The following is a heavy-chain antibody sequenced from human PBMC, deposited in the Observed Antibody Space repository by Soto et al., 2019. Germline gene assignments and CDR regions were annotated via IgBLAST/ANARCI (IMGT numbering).Heavy chain of an antibody. CDR1: GGSISSSSYY. V-gene: IGHV4-39*01. D-gene: IGHD3-16*01. J-gene: IGHJ6*02. CDR3: ARWGQARAKMYYYYGMDV. CDR2: IYYSGST. Sequence: SETLSLTCTVSGGSISSSSYYWGWIRQPPGKGLEWIGGIYYSGSTYYNPSLKSRVTISVYTSKNQFSLKLSSVTAADTAVYYCARWGQARAKMYYYYGMDVCGRGTTVTVSS.